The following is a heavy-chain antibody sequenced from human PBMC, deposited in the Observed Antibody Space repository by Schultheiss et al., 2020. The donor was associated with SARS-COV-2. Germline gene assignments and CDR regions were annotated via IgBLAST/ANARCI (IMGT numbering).Heavy chain of an antibody. Sequence: GGSLRLSCAASGFTFSSYSMNWVRQAPGKGLEWVSSISSSSSYIYYADSVKGRFTISRDNAKNSLYLQMNSLRAEDTAVYYCARALSGTIFGVVRPFDYWGQGTLVTVSS. CDR3: ARALSGTIFGVVRPFDY. J-gene: IGHJ4*02. V-gene: IGHV3-21*01. CDR2: ISSSSSYI. D-gene: IGHD3-3*01. CDR1: GFTFSSYS.